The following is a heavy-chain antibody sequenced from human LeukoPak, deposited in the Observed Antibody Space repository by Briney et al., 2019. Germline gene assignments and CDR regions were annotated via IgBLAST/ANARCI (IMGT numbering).Heavy chain of an antibody. Sequence: AASVKVSCKASGYTFTSYGISWVRQAPGQGLEWMGWISAYNGHTNYAQKLQGRVTLTTDTSTSTAYMELRSLRSDDTAVYYCARGISSSSPSDAFDIWGQGTLVTVSS. V-gene: IGHV1-18*01. CDR2: ISAYNGHT. J-gene: IGHJ3*02. CDR1: GYTFTSYG. D-gene: IGHD6-13*01. CDR3: ARGISSSSPSDAFDI.